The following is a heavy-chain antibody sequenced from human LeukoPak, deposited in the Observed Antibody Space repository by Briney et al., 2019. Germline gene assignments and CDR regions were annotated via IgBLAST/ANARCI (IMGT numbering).Heavy chain of an antibody. V-gene: IGHV4-34*01. CDR1: GGSFSGYY. J-gene: IGHJ4*02. D-gene: IGHD6-19*01. CDR3: ATLYSRGRYIDY. Sequence: SETLSLTCAVYGGSFSGYYWSWIRQPPGKGLEWIGEINHSGSTNYNPSLKSRVTISVDTSKNQFSLKLSSVTAADTAVYYCATLYSRGRYIDYWGQGTLVTVSS. CDR2: INHSGST.